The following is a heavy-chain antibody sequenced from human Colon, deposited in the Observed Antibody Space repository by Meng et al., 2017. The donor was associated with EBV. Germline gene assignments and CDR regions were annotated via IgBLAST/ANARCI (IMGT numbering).Heavy chain of an antibody. J-gene: IGHJ4*02. CDR1: GGSLDNSDDF. Sequence: LQESGPGPVKPSEPLSLAWTVSGGSLDNSDDFGDWIRRPPGKGLEWFGGVRYSGTAYYNPSLTSRVTISVDTSKNQFSLNLSSLTAADTAVYYCARHVYGDSYGFWGQGTLVTVSS. V-gene: IGHV4-39*01. D-gene: IGHD4-17*01. CDR2: VRYSGTA. CDR3: ARHVYGDSYGF.